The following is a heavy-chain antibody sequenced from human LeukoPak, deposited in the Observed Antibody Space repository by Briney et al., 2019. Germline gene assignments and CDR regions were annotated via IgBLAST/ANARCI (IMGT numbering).Heavy chain of an antibody. V-gene: IGHV3-53*01. CDR1: GFSVSDHY. Sequence: GGSLRLSCVVSGFSVSDHYMSWVRQAPGKGLEWLSVIFADDLTYYEDSVKGRFTISRDRSQNTLYLQMNSLRAEDTAVYYCAKDSPYYYDSSGSTRAYWGQGTLVTVSS. CDR3: AKDSPYYYDSSGSTRAY. J-gene: IGHJ4*02. D-gene: IGHD3-22*01. CDR2: IFADDLT.